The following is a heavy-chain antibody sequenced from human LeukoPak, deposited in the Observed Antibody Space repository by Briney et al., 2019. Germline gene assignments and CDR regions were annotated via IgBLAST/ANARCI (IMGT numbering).Heavy chain of an antibody. D-gene: IGHD2-15*01. J-gene: IGHJ6*02. Sequence: PGGSLRLSCAASGFTFSSYAMSWVRQAPGKGLEWVSVISGSGGDASYADSVKGRFTISRDNSKNTLYLQMNSLRAEDTAVYYCAKDLAVRSGSTYYYNYGMDVWGQGTTVTVSS. V-gene: IGHV3-23*01. CDR3: AKDLAVRSGSTYYYNYGMDV. CDR1: GFTFSSYA. CDR2: ISGSGGDA.